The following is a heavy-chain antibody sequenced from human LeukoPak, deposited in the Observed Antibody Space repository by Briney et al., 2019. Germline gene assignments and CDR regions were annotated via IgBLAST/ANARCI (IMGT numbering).Heavy chain of an antibody. D-gene: IGHD3-10*01. V-gene: IGHV1-8*01. Sequence: ASVKVSCKASGYTFTSYDINWVRQATGQGLEWMGWMNPNSGNTGYAQKFQGRVTMTRNTSISTAYMELSSLRSEDTAVYYCARFRYYYGSGSYGFDYWGQGTLVTVSS. CDR2: MNPNSGNT. CDR3: ARFRYYYGSGSYGFDY. CDR1: GYTFTSYD. J-gene: IGHJ4*02.